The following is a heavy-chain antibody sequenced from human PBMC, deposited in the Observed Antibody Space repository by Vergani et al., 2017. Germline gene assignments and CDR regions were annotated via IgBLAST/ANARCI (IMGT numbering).Heavy chain of an antibody. V-gene: IGHV3-7*01. J-gene: IGHJ4*02. CDR1: GFTFSSYW. Sequence: EVQLVESGGGLVQPGGSLRLSCAASGFTFSSYWMSWVRQAPGKGLEWVANIKQDGSEKYYVDSVKGRFTISRDNAKNSLYLQMNSLRAEDTAVYYCARSANSGSYYLIFGDYWGQGTLVTVSS. CDR3: ARSANSGSYYLIFGDY. CDR2: IKQDGSEK. D-gene: IGHD1-26*01.